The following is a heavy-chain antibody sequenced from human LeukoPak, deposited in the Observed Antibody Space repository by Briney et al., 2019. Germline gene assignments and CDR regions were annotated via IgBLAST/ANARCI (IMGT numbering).Heavy chain of an antibody. CDR1: GGSISSYY. CDR3: ARGPVGPTIPFDY. Sequence: KPSETLSLTCTVSGGSISSYYWSWIRQPPGEGLEWIGYIYYSGSTNYNPSLKSRVTMSVDTSKNQFSLKLSSVTAADTAVYYCARGPVGPTIPFDYGGQGTLVPVSS. J-gene: IGHJ4*02. V-gene: IGHV4-59*01. CDR2: IYYSGST. D-gene: IGHD1-26*01.